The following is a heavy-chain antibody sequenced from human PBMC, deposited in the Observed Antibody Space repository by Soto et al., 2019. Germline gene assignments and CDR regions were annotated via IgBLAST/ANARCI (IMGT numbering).Heavy chain of an antibody. J-gene: IGHJ4*02. CDR1: GFVFRTNA. V-gene: IGHV3-23*04. D-gene: IGHD2-15*01. Sequence: DEQLVESGGDLVQPGGSLRLSCAASGFVFRTNAMSWVRQRPGQGLEWVSAIRGSGDNTYYADSVKGRFSISRDNSKNTLFLQMNSRRAEDTAMYYCASLKIYCRGETCYSGYHDYWGQGTLVTVSS. CDR2: IRGSGDNT. CDR3: ASLKIYCRGETCYSGYHDY.